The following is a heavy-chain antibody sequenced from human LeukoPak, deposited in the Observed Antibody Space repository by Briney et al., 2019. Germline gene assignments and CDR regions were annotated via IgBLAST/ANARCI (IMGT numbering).Heavy chain of an antibody. V-gene: IGHV4-31*03. D-gene: IGHD6-6*01. Sequence: PSQTQSLTCTVSGGSISSGAYYWSWIRQHPGQGLEWIAYIYYSGSTYYTPSLKSRVTISVDTSKNQFSLKLSSVTAADTAVYYCARWAFSSSSANWYFDLWGRGTLVTVSS. CDR3: ARWAFSSSSANWYFDL. J-gene: IGHJ2*01. CDR2: IYYSGST. CDR1: GGSISSGAYY.